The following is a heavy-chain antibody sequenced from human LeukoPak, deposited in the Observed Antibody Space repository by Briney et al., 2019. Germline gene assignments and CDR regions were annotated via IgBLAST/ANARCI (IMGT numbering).Heavy chain of an antibody. V-gene: IGHV1-46*01. CDR2: INPSGGST. CDR3: ARDSRSGYNYHYFDY. CDR1: GYTFTSYY. Sequence: ASVKVSCKASGYTFTSYYMHWVRQAPGQGLEWMGIINPSGGSTSYAQKFQGRVTITTDESTSTAYMELSSLRSEDTAVYYCARDSRSGYNYHYFDYWGQGTLVTVSS. D-gene: IGHD5-24*01. J-gene: IGHJ4*02.